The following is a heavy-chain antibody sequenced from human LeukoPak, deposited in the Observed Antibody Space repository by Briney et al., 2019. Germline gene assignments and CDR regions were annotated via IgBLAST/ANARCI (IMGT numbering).Heavy chain of an antibody. CDR1: GGSFSDYY. J-gene: IGHJ4*02. V-gene: IGHV4-34*01. Sequence: SETLSLTCAVYGGSFSDYYWSWIRQPPGKGLEWIGEINHSGSTNYNPSLKSRVTISVDTSKNQFSLKLTSVTAADTAVYYCARDPGGYWAQGTLVTVSS. D-gene: IGHD1-14*01. CDR2: INHSGST. CDR3: ARDPGGY.